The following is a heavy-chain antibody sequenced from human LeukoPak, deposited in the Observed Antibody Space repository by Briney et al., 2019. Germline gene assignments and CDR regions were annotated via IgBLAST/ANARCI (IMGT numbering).Heavy chain of an antibody. J-gene: IGHJ4*01. CDR3: AKGGGHWGNQWLAKLDN. Sequence: GGSLRLSCSASGFTFSGFGMHWVRQAPGKGLDWVPLMRNDGNNKYYADSVKGRFTISRDNSKNTLYLQMSGLRPEDTALYYCAKGGGHWGNQWLAKLDNWGHGTPVTVSS. V-gene: IGHV3-30*02. CDR1: GFTFSGFG. D-gene: IGHD6-19*01. CDR2: MRNDGNNK.